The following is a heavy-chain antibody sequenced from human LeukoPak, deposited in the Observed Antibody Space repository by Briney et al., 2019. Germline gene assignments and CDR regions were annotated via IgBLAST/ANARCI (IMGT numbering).Heavy chain of an antibody. CDR1: GGSISSSSYY. CDR2: IYYSGST. Sequence: SETLSLTCTVSGGSISSSSYYWGWIRQPPGKGLEWIGSIYYSGSTYYNPSLKSRVTISVDTSKNQFSLKLSSVTAADTAVYYCARILYYDFWSGYSREYYYYMDVWGKGTTVNVSS. D-gene: IGHD3-3*01. CDR3: ARILYYDFWSGYSREYYYYMDV. J-gene: IGHJ6*03. V-gene: IGHV4-39*07.